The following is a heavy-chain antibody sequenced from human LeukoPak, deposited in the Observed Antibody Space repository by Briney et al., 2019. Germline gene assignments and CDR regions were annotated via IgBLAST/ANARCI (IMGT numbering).Heavy chain of an antibody. CDR2: IIPIFGTA. J-gene: IGHJ3*02. CDR1: GGTFSSYA. V-gene: IGHV1-69*06. CDR3: ARDSWVRQMGIDAFDI. Sequence: SVKLSCKASGGTFSSYAISWVRQAPGQGLEWMGGIIPIFGTANYAQKFQGRVTITADKSTSTAYMELSSLRSEDTAVYYCARDSWVRQMGIDAFDIWGQGTMVTVSS. D-gene: IGHD5-24*01.